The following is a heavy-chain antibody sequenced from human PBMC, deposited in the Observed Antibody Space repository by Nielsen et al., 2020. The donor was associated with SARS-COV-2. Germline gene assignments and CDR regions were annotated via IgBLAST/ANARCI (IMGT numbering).Heavy chain of an antibody. D-gene: IGHD2-15*01. V-gene: IGHV3-53*01. J-gene: IGHJ6*02. Sequence: VRQAPGKGLQWVSVIYPGGNTFYADSVKGRFTISRDNAKNSLYLQMNSLRAEDTAVYYCARVWDIYCSGGSCYYYYYGMDVWGQGTTVTVSS. CDR3: ARVWDIYCSGGSCYYYYYGMDV. CDR2: IYPGGNT.